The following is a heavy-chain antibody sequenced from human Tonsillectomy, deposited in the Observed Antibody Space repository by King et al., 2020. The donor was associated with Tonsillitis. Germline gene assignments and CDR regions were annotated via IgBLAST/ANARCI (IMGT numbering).Heavy chain of an antibody. CDR2: FYCGGRT. CDR1: GFTVTSNY. CDR3: ARVAHDYYDFWRFDY. J-gene: IGHJ4*02. Sequence: VQLVESGGGLIQPGGSLRLSCAASGFTVTSNYMNWVRPAPGKGLEWVSVFYCGGRTYYADSVRGRFTISRDNSKNTLYLQMNSLGAEDTAVYYCARVAHDYYDFWRFDYWGQGTLVTVSS. V-gene: IGHV3-53*01. D-gene: IGHD3-3*01.